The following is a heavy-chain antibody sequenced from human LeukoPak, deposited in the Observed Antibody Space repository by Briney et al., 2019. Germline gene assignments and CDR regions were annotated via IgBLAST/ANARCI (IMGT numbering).Heavy chain of an antibody. CDR1: GGTFSSYG. J-gene: IGHJ6*03. CDR3: ARAVKGYYYYYYMDV. V-gene: IGHV1-69*13. CDR2: IIPIFGTA. Sequence: VASVKVSCKASGGTFSSYGISWVRQAPGQGLEWTGGIIPIFGTANYAQKFQGRVTITADESTSTAYMELSSLRTEDTAVYYCARAVKGYYYYYYMDVWGKGTTVTISS.